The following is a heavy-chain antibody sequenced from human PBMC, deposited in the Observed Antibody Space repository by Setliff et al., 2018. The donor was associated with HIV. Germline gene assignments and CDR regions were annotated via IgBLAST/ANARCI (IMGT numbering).Heavy chain of an antibody. Sequence: ASVKVSCKASGYTFTNNVMHWVRQAPGQGLEWMGIINPSGGSTSYAQKFQGRVTMTRDTSTSTVHMELSSLRSEDTAVYYCASCGGYSRNFYGMDVWGQGTTVTVSS. D-gene: IGHD5-12*01. CDR1: GYTFTNNV. J-gene: IGHJ6*02. V-gene: IGHV1-46*01. CDR2: INPSGGST. CDR3: ASCGGYSRNFYGMDV.